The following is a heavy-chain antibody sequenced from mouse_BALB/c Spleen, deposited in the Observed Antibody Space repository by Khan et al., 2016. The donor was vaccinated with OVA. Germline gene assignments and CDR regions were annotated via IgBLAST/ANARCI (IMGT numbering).Heavy chain of an antibody. J-gene: IGHJ2*01. Sequence: QVQLQQSGAELVRPGVSVKLSCKTSGYIFTTYWIHWLKQRSGQGLEWIARIYPGTNNTYYSEKLKDKATLTADKSSTTAYLLLSSLKSEDSAFYFCAREEALYYFDYWGQGTTLTVSS. V-gene: IGHV1-76*01. CDR1: GYIFTTYW. D-gene: IGHD1-1*01. CDR3: AREEALYYFDY. CDR2: IYPGTNNT.